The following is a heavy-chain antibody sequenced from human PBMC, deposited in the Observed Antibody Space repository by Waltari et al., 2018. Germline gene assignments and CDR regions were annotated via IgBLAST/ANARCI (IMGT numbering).Heavy chain of an antibody. Sequence: QVQLVQSGAEVKKPGASVKVSCKASGDPFTAYSLHWVRRAPGQGLGYMGGISPNRGDTFYAQMFQGRITMTRDTSITTVYMELSRLRSDDTAVYYCVRAMGKWHFLYYIDYWGQGTLVTVSS. V-gene: IGHV1-2*02. CDR3: VRAMGKWHFLYYIDY. J-gene: IGHJ4*02. D-gene: IGHD3-16*01. CDR1: GDPFTAYS. CDR2: ISPNRGDT.